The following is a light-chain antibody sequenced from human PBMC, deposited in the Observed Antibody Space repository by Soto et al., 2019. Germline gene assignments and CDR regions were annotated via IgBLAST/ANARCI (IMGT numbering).Light chain of an antibody. J-gene: IGLJ2*01. V-gene: IGLV1-40*01. CDR2: ANN. CDR3: QSYDVSLSGYVI. CDR1: SSNLGAGYD. Sequence: QSVLTQPPSVSGAPGQRVTISCTGSSSNLGAGYDVQWYQQLPGSAPKLLIYANNNRPSGVPDRFSGSKSGTSASLAITGLQAEDEADYHCQSYDVSLSGYVIFGGGTKLTVL.